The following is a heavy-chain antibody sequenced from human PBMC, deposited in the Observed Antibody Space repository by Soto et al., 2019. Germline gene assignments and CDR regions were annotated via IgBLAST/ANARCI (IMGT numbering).Heavy chain of an antibody. CDR1: GFTFSSYA. V-gene: IGHV3-48*03. CDR2: ISSSGSTI. Sequence: PGGSLRLSCAASGFTFSSYAMHWVRQAPGKGLEWVSYISSSGSTIYYADSVKGRFTISRDNAKNSLYLQMNSLRAEDTAVYYCAGARTTAGDYWGQGTLVNVSS. CDR3: AGARTTAGDY. D-gene: IGHD1-1*01. J-gene: IGHJ4*02.